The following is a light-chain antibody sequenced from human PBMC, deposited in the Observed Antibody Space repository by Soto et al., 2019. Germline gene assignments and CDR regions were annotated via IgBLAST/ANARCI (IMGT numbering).Light chain of an antibody. V-gene: IGLV2-14*03. CDR3: SSFTSSSTVV. CDR2: DVS. CDR1: SEDVGSYNY. J-gene: IGLJ3*02. Sequence: QSALTQPASVSGSPGQTITISCIGSSEDVGSYNYVSWHQQHPGKAPQLLIFDVSNRPSGVSTRFSGSKSGSTASLTISGLQAEDEADYYCSSFTSSSTVVFGGGTKVTVL.